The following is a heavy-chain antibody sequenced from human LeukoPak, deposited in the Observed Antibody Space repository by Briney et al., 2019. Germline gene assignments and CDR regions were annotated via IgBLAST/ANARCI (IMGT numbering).Heavy chain of an antibody. CDR3: ARQTAYSSGWAY. CDR2: ISYSGST. CDR1: GVSISSYY. D-gene: IGHD6-19*01. J-gene: IGHJ4*02. Sequence: SETLSLTCTVSGVSISSYYWSWIRQPPGKGLEWIGYISYSGSTNYNPSLKSRVTISIDTSKNQFSVKLSSVTAADTAVYYCARQTAYSSGWAYWGQGTLVTVSS. V-gene: IGHV4-59*08.